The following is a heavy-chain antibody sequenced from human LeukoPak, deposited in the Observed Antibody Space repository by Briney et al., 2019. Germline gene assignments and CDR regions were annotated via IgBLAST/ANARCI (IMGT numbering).Heavy chain of an antibody. J-gene: IGHJ4*02. Sequence: SETLSLTCAVYGGSFSGDFWSWIRQSPGKGLEWIGEINHGGSTTYNPSLQSRVTMSVDTSKNQFSLKLSSVTAADTAVYYCARAEYSSGWYFVHWGQGTLVTVSS. CDR2: INHGGST. CDR3: ARAEYSSGWYFVH. D-gene: IGHD6-19*01. CDR1: GGSFSGDF. V-gene: IGHV4-34*01.